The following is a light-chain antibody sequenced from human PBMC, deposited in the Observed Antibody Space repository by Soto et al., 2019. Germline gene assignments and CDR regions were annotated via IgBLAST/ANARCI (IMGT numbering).Light chain of an antibody. CDR2: GAS. Sequence: EIVLTQSPGTLSLSPGERATLSCRASQSVSSSYLAWYQQKPGQAPRLLIYGASSRATGIPDWFSGSGCGTDFSRTISRLESEDVEVYYCQQYGSSPWTFGQGTKVESK. V-gene: IGKV3-20*01. J-gene: IGKJ1*01. CDR1: QSVSSSY. CDR3: QQYGSSPWT.